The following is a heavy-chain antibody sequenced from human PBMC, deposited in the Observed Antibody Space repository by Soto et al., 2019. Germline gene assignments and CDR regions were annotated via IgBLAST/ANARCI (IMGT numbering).Heavy chain of an antibody. D-gene: IGHD3-9*01. CDR1: GESLGNYY. Sequence: HSETLSRTCTVSGESLGNYYWFGIRQPVGKGLEWIGRVSSSGNTNANPTLNSRATMSIDTSKNQFSLRLRSVTAAETAVYYCARADYEILAGSYAMDVWGQGTTVTVSS. J-gene: IGHJ6*02. V-gene: IGHV4-4*07. CDR3: ARADYEILAGSYAMDV. CDR2: VSSSGNT.